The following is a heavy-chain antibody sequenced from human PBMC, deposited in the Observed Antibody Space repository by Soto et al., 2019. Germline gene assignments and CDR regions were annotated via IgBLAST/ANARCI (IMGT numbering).Heavy chain of an antibody. CDR3: ARDQTAMVPDIWYYYYGMDV. CDR1: GFTFSSYG. V-gene: IGHV3-33*01. CDR2: IWYDGSNK. J-gene: IGHJ6*02. D-gene: IGHD5-18*01. Sequence: PGGSLRLSCAASGFTFSSYGMHWVRQAPGKGLEWVAVIWYDGSNKYYADSVKGRFTISRDNSKNTLYLQMNSLRAEDTAVYYCARDQTAMVPDIWYYYYGMDVWGQGTTVTVSS.